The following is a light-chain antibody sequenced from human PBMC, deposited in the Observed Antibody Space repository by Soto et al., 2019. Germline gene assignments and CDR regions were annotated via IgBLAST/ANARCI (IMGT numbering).Light chain of an antibody. Sequence: IVMTQSPATLSVSPGEGVTLSCRANQGIGDTLAWYQHKPGQTPRLIIYDTYTRATGVPDRFSGSGSGTEFTLTIRRMQSEDFAVYYCQQSYNWRPRFGQGTQLDIK. CDR3: QQSYNWRPR. V-gene: IGKV3-15*01. CDR1: QGIGDT. CDR2: DTY. J-gene: IGKJ1*01.